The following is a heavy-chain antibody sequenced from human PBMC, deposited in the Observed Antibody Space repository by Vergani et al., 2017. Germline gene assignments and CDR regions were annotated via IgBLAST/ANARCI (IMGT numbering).Heavy chain of an antibody. CDR2: IYPGDSDT. D-gene: IGHD6-6*01. V-gene: IGHV5-51*03. J-gene: IGHJ4*02. Sequence: EVQLVESGAEVKKPGESLKISCQGSGFSFTSYWIGWVRQMPGKGLEWMGVIYPGDSDTRYSPSFQGQVTISADKSISTAYLQWSSLKASDTAMYYCARSPPIAALSYFDYWGQGTLVTVSS. CDR1: GFSFTSYW. CDR3: ARSPPIAALSYFDY.